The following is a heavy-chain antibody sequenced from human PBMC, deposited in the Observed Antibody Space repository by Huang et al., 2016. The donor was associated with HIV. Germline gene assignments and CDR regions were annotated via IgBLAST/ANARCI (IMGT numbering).Heavy chain of an antibody. V-gene: IGHV1-2*02. D-gene: IGHD4-17*01. CDR2: INPKTAGT. CDR1: GYTFSDYY. CDR3: ARGGLRWPAPFDF. Sequence: QVQLVQSGAEAKKPGASVRVSCKTAGYTFSDYYVHWVRPAPGQGLEWMGWINPKTAGTNYAQRCQGRLTVTRDRSITTAYMDLTWLTSDDTAVYYCARGGLRWPAPFDFWGQGTLVTVSS. J-gene: IGHJ4*02.